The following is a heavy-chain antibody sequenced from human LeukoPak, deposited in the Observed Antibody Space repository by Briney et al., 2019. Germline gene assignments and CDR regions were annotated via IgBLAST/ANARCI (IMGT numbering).Heavy chain of an antibody. CDR1: GFTFSSYG. D-gene: IGHD3-22*01. V-gene: IGHV3-23*01. CDR3: ARDLHYYDSSGYYCYYMDV. CDR2: ISKSGAST. Sequence: PGGSLRLSCAASGFTFSSYGMSWVRQAPGKGLEWVSAISKSGASTYYVDSVKGRFTISRDNSKNTLSLQMNSLRAEDTAVYYCARDLHYYDSSGYYCYYMDVWGKGTTVTVSS. J-gene: IGHJ6*03.